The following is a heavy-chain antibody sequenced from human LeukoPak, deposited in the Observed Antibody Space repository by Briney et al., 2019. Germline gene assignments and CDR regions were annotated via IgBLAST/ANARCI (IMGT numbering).Heavy chain of an antibody. CDR3: ASTLTYYYGSGSYYIDC. V-gene: IGHV4-39*01. CDR2: IFYSGST. Sequence: SETLSLTCTVSGASIRSSSYYWGWVRQPPGRGLEWYGSIFYSGSTYYNPSIKSRVTISVDTSKNQFSLKLRSLTAADTAVYYCASTLTYYYGSGSYYIDCWGQGTLVTVSS. CDR1: GASIRSSSYY. J-gene: IGHJ4*02. D-gene: IGHD3-10*01.